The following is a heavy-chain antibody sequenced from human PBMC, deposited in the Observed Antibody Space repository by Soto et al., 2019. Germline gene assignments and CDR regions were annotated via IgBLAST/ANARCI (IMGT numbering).Heavy chain of an antibody. CDR3: ATPLWFGTQDEL. CDR2: ISRSGTT. Sequence: QVQLQQWGAGLLKPSETLSLSCAVYGGYFNDNYYTWFRQPPGKGLEWIGEISRSGTTKYIPSLKSRASISFDTSKTQVSLKVTSVTAADTAVYYCATPLWFGTQDELWGQGALVTVSS. J-gene: IGHJ4*02. CDR1: GGYFNDNY. V-gene: IGHV4-34*01. D-gene: IGHD3-10*01.